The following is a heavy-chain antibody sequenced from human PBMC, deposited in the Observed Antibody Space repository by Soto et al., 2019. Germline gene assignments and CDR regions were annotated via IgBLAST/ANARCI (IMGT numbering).Heavy chain of an antibody. J-gene: IGHJ4*02. D-gene: IGHD3-22*01. CDR1: GFTFSSYG. CDR2: ISYDGSNK. CDR3: AKAGMGSSYYYDSSGYLYYFDY. V-gene: IGHV3-30*18. Sequence: GALRLSCAASGFTFSSYGMHWVRQAPGKGLEWVAVISYDGSNKYYADSVKGRFTISRDNSKNTLYLQMNSLRAEDTAVYYCAKAGMGSSYYYDSSGYLYYFDYWGQGTLVTVSS.